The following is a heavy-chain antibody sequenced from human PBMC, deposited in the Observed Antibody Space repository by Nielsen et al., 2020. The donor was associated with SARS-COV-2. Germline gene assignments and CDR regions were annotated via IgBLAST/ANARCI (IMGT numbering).Heavy chain of an antibody. CDR3: ARVHIRSSWYLSRYYFDY. D-gene: IGHD6-13*01. J-gene: IGHJ4*02. CDR2: IYYSGSA. V-gene: IGHV4-61*01. CDR1: GGSVSSGNYY. Sequence: GSLRLSCTVSGGSVSSGNYYWSWIRQPPGKGLEWIGYIYYSGSANYNPSLKSRVTISVDTSKNQFSLKLSSVTAADTAVYYCARVHIRSSWYLSRYYFDYWGQGNLVTVSS.